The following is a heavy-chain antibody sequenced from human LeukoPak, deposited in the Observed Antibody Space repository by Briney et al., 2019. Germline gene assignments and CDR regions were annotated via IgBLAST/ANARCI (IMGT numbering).Heavy chain of an antibody. CDR2: ISSSSSTI. Sequence: GGSLRLSCAASGFTFSSYSMNWVRQAPGKGLEWVSYISSSSSTIYYADSVKGRFTISRENAKNTLYLQMDSLRAEDTAVYYCARDRTTVTVFDYWGQGILVTVSS. CDR3: ARDRTTVTVFDY. CDR1: GFTFSSYS. J-gene: IGHJ4*02. D-gene: IGHD4-17*01. V-gene: IGHV3-48*04.